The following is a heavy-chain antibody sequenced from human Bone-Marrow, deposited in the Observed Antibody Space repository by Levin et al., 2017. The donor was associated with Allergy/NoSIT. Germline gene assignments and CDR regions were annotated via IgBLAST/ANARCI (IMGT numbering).Heavy chain of an antibody. D-gene: IGHD1-26*01. J-gene: IGHJ3*02. CDR1: GFTFSNAW. Sequence: GGSLRLSCAASGFTFSNAWMNWVRQAPGKGLEWVGRIKSKTDGGTTDYAAPVKGRFTISRDDSKNTLYLQMNSLKTEDTAVYYCTTDPQPKSNIIVGASVGAFDIWGQGTMVTVSS. CDR3: TTDPQPKSNIIVGASVGAFDI. CDR2: IKSKTDGGTT. V-gene: IGHV3-15*07.